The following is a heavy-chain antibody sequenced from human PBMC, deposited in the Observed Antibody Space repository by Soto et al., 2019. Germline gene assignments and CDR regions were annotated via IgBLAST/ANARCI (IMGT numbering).Heavy chain of an antibody. D-gene: IGHD3-10*01. Sequence: PSETLSLTCAVYGGSFSGYYWSWIRQPPGKGLEWIGEINHSGSTNYNPSLKSRVTISVDTSKNQFSLKLSSVTAADTAVYYCARVGARLLWFGELYSRPEYYFDYWGQGTLVTV. CDR2: INHSGST. CDR3: ARVGARLLWFGELYSRPEYYFDY. V-gene: IGHV4-34*01. J-gene: IGHJ4*02. CDR1: GGSFSGYY.